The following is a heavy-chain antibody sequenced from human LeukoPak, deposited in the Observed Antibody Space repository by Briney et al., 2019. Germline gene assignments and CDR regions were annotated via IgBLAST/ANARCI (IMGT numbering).Heavy chain of an antibody. CDR2: INPNNGDT. D-gene: IGHD3-22*01. Sequence: GASGKVSCKASGYTFTGYYLHWVRQAPGQGLEWMGWINPNNGDTNYAQKFQARVTTARDTSINTAYMEMISLKSDDTAVYYCAREAAYYDLNGKGDDAFDLWGQGTMVIVSS. CDR3: AREAAYYDLNGKGDDAFDL. V-gene: IGHV1-2*02. J-gene: IGHJ3*01. CDR1: GYTFTGYY.